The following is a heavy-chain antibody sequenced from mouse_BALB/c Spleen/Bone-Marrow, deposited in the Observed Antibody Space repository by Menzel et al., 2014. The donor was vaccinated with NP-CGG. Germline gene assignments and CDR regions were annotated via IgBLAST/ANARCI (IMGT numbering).Heavy chain of an antibody. J-gene: IGHJ2*01. CDR3: TRDYYGP. CDR1: GDSITSGY. Sequence: EVQRVESGPSLVKPSQTLSLTCSVTGDSITSGYWNWIRKFPGNKLEYMGYISYSGNTYYNPSLISRISITRDTSKNQYYLRLNSVTTEDTATYYCTRDYYGPWGQGTTLTVSS. V-gene: IGHV3-8*02. D-gene: IGHD1-2*01. CDR2: ISYSGNT.